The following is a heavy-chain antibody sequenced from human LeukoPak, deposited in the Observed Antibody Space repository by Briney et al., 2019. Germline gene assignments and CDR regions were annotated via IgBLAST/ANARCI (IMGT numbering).Heavy chain of an antibody. CDR2: ISGSGGST. CDR3: AKGAHHSSGWYGAFDY. D-gene: IGHD6-19*01. V-gene: IGHV3-23*01. Sequence: GSLRLSYAASGFTFSSYAMSWVRQAPGKGLEWVSAISGSGGSTYYADSVKGRFTISRDNSKNALYLQMNSLRAEDTAVYYCAKGAHHSSGWYGAFDYWGQGTLVTVSS. J-gene: IGHJ4*02. CDR1: GFTFSSYA.